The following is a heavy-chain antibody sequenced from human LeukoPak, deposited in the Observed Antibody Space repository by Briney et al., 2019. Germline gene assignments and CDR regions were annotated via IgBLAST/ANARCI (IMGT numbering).Heavy chain of an antibody. Sequence: ASVKVSSKVSGYTLTELSMHGVRQAPGKGLEWMGGFDPEDGETIYAQKFQGRVTMTEDTSTDTAYMELSSLRSEDTAVYYCATPSEDAFDIWGQGTMVTVSS. CDR1: GYTLTELS. CDR2: FDPEDGET. CDR3: ATPSEDAFDI. V-gene: IGHV1-24*01. J-gene: IGHJ3*02.